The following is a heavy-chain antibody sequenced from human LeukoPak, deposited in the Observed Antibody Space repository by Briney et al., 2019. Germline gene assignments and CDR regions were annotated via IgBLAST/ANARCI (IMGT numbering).Heavy chain of an antibody. CDR3: ARDLNSSGCKDY. D-gene: IGHD6-19*01. Sequence: PGGSLRLSCAASGFTFSSYAMHWVRQAPGKGLEWVAVISYDGSNKYYADSVKGRFTISRDNSKNTLYLQMNSLRAEDTAVYYCARDLNSSGCKDYWGQGTLVTVSS. V-gene: IGHV3-30-3*01. J-gene: IGHJ4*02. CDR1: GFTFSSYA. CDR2: ISYDGSNK.